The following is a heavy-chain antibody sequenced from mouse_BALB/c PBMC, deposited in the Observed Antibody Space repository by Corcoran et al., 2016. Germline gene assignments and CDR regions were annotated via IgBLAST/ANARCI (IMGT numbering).Heavy chain of an antibody. J-gene: IGHJ4*01. CDR1: GYTFTEYT. CDR2: INPNNGGT. Sequence: EVQLQQSGPELVKPGASVKISCKTSGYTFTEYTMHWVKQSHGKSLEWIGGINPNNGGTSYNQKFKGKATLTVDKSSSTDYMELRSLTSEDSAVYYYARPSLRLRPYYAMDYCGQGTSVTVSS. V-gene: IGHV1-18*01. CDR3: ARPSLRLRPYYAMDY. D-gene: IGHD1-2*01.